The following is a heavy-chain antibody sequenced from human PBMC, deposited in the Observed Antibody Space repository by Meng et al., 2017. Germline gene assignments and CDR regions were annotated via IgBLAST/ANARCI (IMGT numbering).Heavy chain of an antibody. CDR1: GDSVSSNSAA. D-gene: IGHD1-26*01. V-gene: IGHV6-1*01. CDR2: AYYRSKWYH. Sequence: QLQQSGPGLVKPSQTLSLICAISGDSVSSNSAAWNWIRQSPSRGLEWLGRAYYRSKWYHDYAESVKSRISIDPDTSKNQFSLQLRSLTPEDSAVYYCARGSYSFDSWGQRTLVTVSS. CDR3: ARGSYSFDS. J-gene: IGHJ4*02.